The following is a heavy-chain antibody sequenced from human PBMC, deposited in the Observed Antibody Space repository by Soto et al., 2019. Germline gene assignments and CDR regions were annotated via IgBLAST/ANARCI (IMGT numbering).Heavy chain of an antibody. CDR2: ISGSGGST. J-gene: IGHJ4*02. Sequence: EVQLLESGGGLVQPGGSLRLSCAASGFTFSSYAMSWVRQAPGKGLEWVSAISGSGGSTYYSDSVKGRFTISRDNSKNTLYLPMNSLRAEDTAVDYCAKVPGLGGSGNWGQGTLVTVSS. CDR3: AKVPGLGGSGN. V-gene: IGHV3-23*01. D-gene: IGHD2-15*01. CDR1: GFTFSSYA.